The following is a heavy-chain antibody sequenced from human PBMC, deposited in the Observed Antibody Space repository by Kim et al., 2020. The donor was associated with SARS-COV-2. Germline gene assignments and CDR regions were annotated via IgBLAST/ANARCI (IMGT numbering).Heavy chain of an antibody. CDR2: IYSGGSST. CDR1: GFTFSSYA. J-gene: IGHJ4*02. D-gene: IGHD6-6*01. V-gene: IGHV3-23*03. Sequence: GGSLRLSCAASGFTFSSYAMSWVRQAPGKGLEWVSVIYSGGSSTYYADSVKGRFTISRDNSKSTLYLQLNSLRAEDTAVYYCAKAGLSSVYSSSAEGGYWGQGTLVTVSS. CDR3: AKAGLSSVYSSSAEGGY.